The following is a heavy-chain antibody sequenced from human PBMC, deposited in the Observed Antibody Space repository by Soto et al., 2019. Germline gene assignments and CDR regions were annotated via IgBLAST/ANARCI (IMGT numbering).Heavy chain of an antibody. CDR2: ISISSSYI. Sequence: AGGSLRLSCAVSGFTFSSYSMNWVRQAPGKGLEWVSSISISSSYIYYADSVKGRFTISRDNAKNSLYLQMNSLRAEDTAVYYCARAAYYDILTSYYYFPYWGQGTLVTVSS. J-gene: IGHJ4*02. D-gene: IGHD3-9*01. CDR1: GFTFSSYS. V-gene: IGHV3-21*01. CDR3: ARAAYYDILTSYYYFPY.